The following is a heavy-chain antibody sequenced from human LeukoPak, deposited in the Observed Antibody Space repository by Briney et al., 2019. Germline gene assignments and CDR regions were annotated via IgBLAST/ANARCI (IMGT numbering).Heavy chain of an antibody. D-gene: IGHD6-13*01. CDR1: GFTFIGYA. V-gene: IGHV3-30-3*01. J-gene: IGHJ4*01. CDR2: ISYDGSNK. Sequence: GGALRLSCAASGFTFIGYAMQGGRQAPGKGREWVAVISYDGSNKYYADSVTGRFTISRDNSKNTLYLQMNSLRAEDTAVYYCARGPGGIAAAAHDWGHGTLVTVSS. CDR3: ARGPGGIAAAAHD.